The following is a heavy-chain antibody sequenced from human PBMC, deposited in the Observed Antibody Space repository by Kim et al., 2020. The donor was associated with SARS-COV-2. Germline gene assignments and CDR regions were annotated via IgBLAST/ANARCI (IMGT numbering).Heavy chain of an antibody. CDR2: INHSGST. J-gene: IGHJ3*02. Sequence: SETLSLTCAVYGGSFSGYYWTWIRQPPGKGLEWIGEINHSGSTDYNPSLKSRVTISVDTSSNQFSLKLSSVTAADTAVYYCARAGAGGDAFDIWGQGTMVTVS. CDR3: ARAGAGGDAFDI. V-gene: IGHV4-34*01. D-gene: IGHD1-1*01. CDR1: GGSFSGYY.